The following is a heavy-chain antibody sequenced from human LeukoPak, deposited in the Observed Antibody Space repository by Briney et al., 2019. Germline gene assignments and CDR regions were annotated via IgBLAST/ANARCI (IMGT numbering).Heavy chain of an antibody. D-gene: IGHD6-19*01. CDR2: ITSSSISI. V-gene: IGHV3-48*01. J-gene: IGHJ4*02. CDR3: ARSAVDDIRYFDY. CDR1: GFTLSRYS. Sequence: GGSLRLSCAASGFTLSRYSMNWVRQAPGKGLEWLSYITSSSISIYYADSVKGRFTISRDNAKNSLYLQMNSLRAEDTAVYYCARSAVDDIRYFDYWGQGTLVTVCS.